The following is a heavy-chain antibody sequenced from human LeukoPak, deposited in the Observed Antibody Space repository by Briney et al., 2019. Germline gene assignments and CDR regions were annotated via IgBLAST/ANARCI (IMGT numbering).Heavy chain of an antibody. D-gene: IGHD5-24*01. CDR3: ARDRDGYNY. Sequence: GGSLRLSCAASGFTFSNSLMHWVRQVPGKELVWVARIDTDGSTTHYADSVKGRFTISRGNAKNTLYLQMNSLRAEDTAVYYCARDRDGYNYWGQGTLVTVSS. CDR2: IDTDGSTT. J-gene: IGHJ4*02. V-gene: IGHV3-74*01. CDR1: GFTFSNSL.